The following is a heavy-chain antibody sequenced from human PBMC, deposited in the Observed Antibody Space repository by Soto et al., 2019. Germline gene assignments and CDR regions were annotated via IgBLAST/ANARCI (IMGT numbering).Heavy chain of an antibody. Sequence: QTRTVTCTISGDSISSNSAAGNWIRQSPSRGLEWLGRTYYRSKWYNDYAVSVKSRITINPDTSKNQFSLQLNSVTPEDTAVYYCAYQLAPYYYYGMDVWGQGTTVTLSS. CDR1: GDSISSNSAA. V-gene: IGHV6-1*01. J-gene: IGHJ6*02. CDR3: AYQLAPYYYYGMDV. CDR2: TYYRSKWYN. D-gene: IGHD6-6*01.